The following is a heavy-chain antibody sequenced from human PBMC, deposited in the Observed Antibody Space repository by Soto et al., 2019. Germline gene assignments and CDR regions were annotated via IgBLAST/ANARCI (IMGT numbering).Heavy chain of an antibody. CDR2: IIPIFGTA. V-gene: IGHV1-69*13. CDR3: ARGVLIAAPHYYFDY. D-gene: IGHD6-13*01. CDR1: GGTFSSYA. J-gene: IGHJ4*02. Sequence: ASVKVSCKASGGTFSSYAISWVRQAPGQGLEWMGGIIPIFGTANYAQKFQGRVTITADESTSTAYMELSSLRSEDTAVYYCARGVLIAAPHYYFDYWGQGTLVTVSS.